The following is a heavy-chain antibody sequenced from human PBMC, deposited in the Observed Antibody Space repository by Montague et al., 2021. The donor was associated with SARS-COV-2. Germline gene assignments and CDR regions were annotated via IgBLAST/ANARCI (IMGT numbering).Heavy chain of an antibody. CDR3: ARELLVTGDIDY. Sequence: SLRLSCAASGFTFSSYGMHWVRQAPGKGLEWVAVIWYDGSNKYYADSVKGRFTISRDNSKNTLYLRMNSLRAEDTAVYYCARELLVTGDIDYWGQGTLVTVSS. CDR2: IWYDGSNK. J-gene: IGHJ4*02. CDR1: GFTFSSYG. D-gene: IGHD7-27*01. V-gene: IGHV3-33*01.